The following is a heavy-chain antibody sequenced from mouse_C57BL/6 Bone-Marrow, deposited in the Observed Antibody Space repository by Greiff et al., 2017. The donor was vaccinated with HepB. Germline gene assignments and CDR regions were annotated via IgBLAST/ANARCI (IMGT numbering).Heavy chain of an antibody. D-gene: IGHD2-4*01. CDR1: GYTFTSYW. V-gene: IGHV1-52*01. Sequence: VQLQQPGAELVRPGSSVKLSCKASGYTFTSYWMHWVKQRPIQGLEWIGNIDPSDSETHYNQKFKDKATLTVDKSSNTAYIQLSSLTSEDSAVYYCARGDYDYDGGYFDYWGQGTTLTVSS. J-gene: IGHJ2*01. CDR3: ARGDYDYDGGYFDY. CDR2: IDPSDSET.